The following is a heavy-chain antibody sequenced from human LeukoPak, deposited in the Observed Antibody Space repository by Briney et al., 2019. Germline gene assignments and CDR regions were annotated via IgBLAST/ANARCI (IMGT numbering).Heavy chain of an antibody. V-gene: IGHV4-59*01. J-gene: IGHJ4*02. D-gene: IGHD6-19*01. CDR3: VRRDNSGWNYFDY. Sequence: SETLSLTCTVSGGPINTYYWSWIRQPPPKGLDGIGYAHYTGSTNYNPSLKGRVTMSVDTSKNQLSLKLTSVTAADTALYYCVRRDNSGWNYFDYWGQGTLVTVSS. CDR2: AHYTGST. CDR1: GGPINTYY.